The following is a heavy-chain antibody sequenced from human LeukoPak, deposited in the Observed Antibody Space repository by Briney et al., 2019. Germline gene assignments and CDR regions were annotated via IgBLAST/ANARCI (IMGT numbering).Heavy chain of an antibody. CDR1: GFTFRRYS. Sequence: GGSLRLFCAASGFTFRRYSMSWVRQAPGKGLEWVSAISCSGGCTYYADSVKGRFTISRDNSKNTLYLQMNSLRAEDTAVYYCAKDATYYYDSSGYHALGYFDYWGQGTLVTVSS. J-gene: IGHJ4*02. D-gene: IGHD3-22*01. CDR2: ISCSGGCT. V-gene: IGHV3-23*01. CDR3: AKDATYYYDSSGYHALGYFDY.